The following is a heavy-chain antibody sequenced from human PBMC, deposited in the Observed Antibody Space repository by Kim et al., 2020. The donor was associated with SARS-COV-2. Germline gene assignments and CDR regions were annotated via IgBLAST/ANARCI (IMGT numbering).Heavy chain of an antibody. Sequence: YADSVKGRFTISRDNAKNSLYLQMNSLRDEDTAVYYCARVRKAAGHYFDYWGQGTLVTVSS. CDR3: ARVRKAAGHYFDY. D-gene: IGHD6-13*01. V-gene: IGHV3-48*02. J-gene: IGHJ4*02.